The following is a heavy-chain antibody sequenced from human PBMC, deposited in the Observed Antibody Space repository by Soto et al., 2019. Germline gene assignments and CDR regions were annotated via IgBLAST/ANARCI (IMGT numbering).Heavy chain of an antibody. V-gene: IGHV3-30*04. J-gene: IGHJ6*02. D-gene: IGHD6-19*01. Sequence: PGGSLRLSCAASGFTFTNYALPWVRQAPCKGLDWVGIRSHDGMNKYYTDSVKGRFTISRDNSKNTLYLQMNSLRTADTAVYYCARGAGKYPYYYYYAMDVWGQGTTVTVSS. CDR1: GFTFTNYA. CDR2: RSHDGMNK. CDR3: ARGAGKYPYYYYYAMDV.